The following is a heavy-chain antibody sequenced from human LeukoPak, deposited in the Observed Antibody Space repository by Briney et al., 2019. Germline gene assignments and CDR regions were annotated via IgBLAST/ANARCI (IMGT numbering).Heavy chain of an antibody. CDR3: TTDIVVVPAAIDY. V-gene: IGHV3-15*01. Sequence: TGGSLRLSCAASGFTFSNAWMSWVRQAPGKGLEWVGRIKSKTDGGTTDYAAPVKGRFTISRDDSKNTLYLQMNSLKTEDTAVYYCTTDIVVVPAAIDYWGQGTLVTVSS. CDR2: IKSKTDGGTT. D-gene: IGHD2-2*01. CDR1: GFTFSNAW. J-gene: IGHJ4*02.